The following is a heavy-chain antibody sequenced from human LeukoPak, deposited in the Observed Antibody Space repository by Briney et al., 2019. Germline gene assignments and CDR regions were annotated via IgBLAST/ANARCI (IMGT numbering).Heavy chain of an antibody. CDR1: GFTFDDYG. D-gene: IGHD2-2*01. V-gene: IGHV3-20*04. J-gene: IGHJ6*03. CDR2: INWNGDST. Sequence: GGSLRLSCAASGFTFDDYGMSWVRQGPGKGLEWVSGINWNGDSTGYADSLKGRFTISRDNAKNSLYLQMNSLRAEDTALYYCTTALVVVPADIEYYYYMDVWGKGTTVTVSS. CDR3: TTALVVVPADIEYYYYMDV.